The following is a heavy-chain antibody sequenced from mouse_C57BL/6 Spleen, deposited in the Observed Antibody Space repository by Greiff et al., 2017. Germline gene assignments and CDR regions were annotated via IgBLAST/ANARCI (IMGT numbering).Heavy chain of an antibody. V-gene: IGHV5-2*01. CDR1: EYEFPSHD. D-gene: IGHD4-1*01. Sequence: DVMLVESGGGLVQPGESLKLSCESNEYEFPSHDMSWVRKTPEKSLELVAAINRDGGSTYYPDTMERRLIISRDNTKKPLYVQMSSLRSEDTDLYYCARHNWAWFAYWGQGTLVTVSA. J-gene: IGHJ3*01. CDR2: INRDGGST. CDR3: ARHNWAWFAY.